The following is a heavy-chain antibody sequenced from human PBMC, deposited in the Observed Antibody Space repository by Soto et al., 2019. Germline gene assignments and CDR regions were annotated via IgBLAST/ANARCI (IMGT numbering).Heavy chain of an antibody. J-gene: IGHJ4*02. CDR1: GFTFNDYA. Sequence: QVQLVESGGGEVQPGGSLRVSCATSGFTFNDYAMYWVSQAPGQGLEWVAMISSDGHHQFYVDNLRGRFTVSRDNSKNTLFLQMNSLRPEDTAVYYCSRGTYYPQSSGLHADYWGPGTGVTVSS. CDR2: ISSDGHHQ. V-gene: IGHV3-30*03. D-gene: IGHD3-22*01. CDR3: SRGTYYPQSSGLHADY.